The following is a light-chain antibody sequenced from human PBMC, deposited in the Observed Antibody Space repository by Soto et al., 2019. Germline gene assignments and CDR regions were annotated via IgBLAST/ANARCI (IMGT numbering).Light chain of an antibody. CDR1: QSVDSSF. V-gene: IGKV3-20*01. CDR2: GAS. J-gene: IGKJ5*01. CDR3: QQYTGPPTT. Sequence: EIVLTQSPGTLSLSPGERATLSCRASQSVDSSFLGWYQQRPGQAPRLLIYGASTRAAGIPDRFSGSGSGTDFTLTITRLEPEDSAVYFCQQYTGPPTTFGQGTRLEN.